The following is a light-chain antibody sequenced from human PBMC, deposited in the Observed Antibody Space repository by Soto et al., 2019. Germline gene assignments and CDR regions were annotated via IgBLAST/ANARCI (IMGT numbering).Light chain of an antibody. CDR1: QSVSSY. CDR3: QYRRNCTPGFT. V-gene: IGKV3-11*01. J-gene: IGKJ3*01. Sequence: EVVVTQSPSTLSSYPRERATLSCMASQSVSSYLAWYQQKPGQAPRLRIYDASNRASGIPARFSGSGSGTDFTLTISSLDPEDFEVYYCQYRRNCTPGFTLGPGGKVDIK. CDR2: DAS.